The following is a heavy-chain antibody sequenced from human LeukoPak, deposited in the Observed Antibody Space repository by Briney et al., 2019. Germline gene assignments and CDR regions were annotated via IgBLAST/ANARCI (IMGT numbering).Heavy chain of an antibody. CDR1: GFTFSSYA. CDR2: ISGSGGST. D-gene: IGHD3-3*01. V-gene: IGHV3-23*01. Sequence: GGSLRLSCAASGFTFSSYAMSWVRQAPGKGLEWVSAISGSGGSTYYADSVKGRFTISRDNSKNTLYLQMNSLRAEDTAVYYCAKPNDFWSGYYNGGWGQGTLVTVSS. CDR3: AKPNDFWSGYYNGG. J-gene: IGHJ4*02.